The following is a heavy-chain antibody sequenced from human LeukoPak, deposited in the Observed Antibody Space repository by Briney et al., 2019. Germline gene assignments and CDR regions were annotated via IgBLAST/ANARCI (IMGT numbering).Heavy chain of an antibody. J-gene: IGHJ1*01. CDR3: ASSPMFAEYFQH. Sequence: GGSLRLSCAASGFTFSSYSMNWVRQAPGKGLEWVSSISSSSSYIYYADSVKGRFTISRDNAKNSLYLQMNSLRAEDTAVYYCASSPMFAEYFQHWGQGTLVTVSS. D-gene: IGHD3-10*02. CDR2: ISSSSSYI. V-gene: IGHV3-21*01. CDR1: GFTFSSYS.